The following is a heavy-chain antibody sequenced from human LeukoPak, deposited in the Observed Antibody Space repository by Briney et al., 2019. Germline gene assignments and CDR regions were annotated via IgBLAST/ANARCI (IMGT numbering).Heavy chain of an antibody. Sequence: GGSLRLSCAASGFTFSSYAMSWVRQAPGKGLEWVSAISGSGGSTYYADSVKGRFTISRDNSKNTLYLQMNSLRAEDTAVYYCAKDFQRYYYDSSGYLTPHYFDYWGQGTLVTVSS. V-gene: IGHV3-23*01. D-gene: IGHD3-22*01. CDR2: ISGSGGST. CDR3: AKDFQRYYYDSSGYLTPHYFDY. J-gene: IGHJ4*02. CDR1: GFTFSSYA.